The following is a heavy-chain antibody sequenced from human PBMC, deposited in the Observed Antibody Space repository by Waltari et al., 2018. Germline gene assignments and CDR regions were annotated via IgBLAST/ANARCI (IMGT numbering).Heavy chain of an antibody. D-gene: IGHD3-22*01. CDR1: GYTFTGYY. CDR3: ARFADYYDSSGYYYYFDY. J-gene: IGHJ4*02. V-gene: IGHV1-2*02. Sequence: QVQLVQSGAEVKKHGASVTVSCKASGYTFTGYYMPWVRQAHGQGLEWMGWINPNSGGTNYAQKFQGRVTMTRDTSISTAYMELSRLRSDDTAVYYCARFADYYDSSGYYYYFDYWGQGTLVTVSS. CDR2: INPNSGGT.